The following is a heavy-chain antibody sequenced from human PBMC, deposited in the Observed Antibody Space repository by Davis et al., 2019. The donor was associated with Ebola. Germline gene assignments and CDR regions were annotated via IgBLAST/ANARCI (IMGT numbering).Heavy chain of an antibody. Sequence: GSLRLSCAVYGGSFSGYYWSWIRQPPGKGLEWIGEINHSGSTNYNPSLKSRVTISVDTSKNQFSLKLSSVTAADTAVYYCARGRVVYSHAFDIWGQGTMVTVSS. CDR2: INHSGST. D-gene: IGHD2-8*02. V-gene: IGHV4-34*01. J-gene: IGHJ3*02. CDR3: ARGRVVYSHAFDI. CDR1: GGSFSGYY.